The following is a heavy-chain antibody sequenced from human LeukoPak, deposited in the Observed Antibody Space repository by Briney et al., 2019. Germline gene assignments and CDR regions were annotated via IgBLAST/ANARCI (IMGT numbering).Heavy chain of an antibody. Sequence: GASVKVSCKASGGTFSSYAISWVRQAPGQGLEWMGGIIPIFGTANYAQKFQGRVTITADKSTSTAYMELSSLRSEDTAVYYCARARLRGVIITTYYHYYMDVWGKGTTVTVSS. D-gene: IGHD3-10*01. V-gene: IGHV1-69*06. CDR3: ARARLRGVIITTYYHYYMDV. J-gene: IGHJ6*03. CDR1: GGTFSSYA. CDR2: IIPIFGTA.